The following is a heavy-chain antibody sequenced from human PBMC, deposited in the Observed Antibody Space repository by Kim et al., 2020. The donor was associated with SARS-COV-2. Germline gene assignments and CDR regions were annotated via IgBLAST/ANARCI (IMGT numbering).Heavy chain of an antibody. D-gene: IGHD3-3*01. Sequence: SETLSLTCTVSGGSISSGGYYWSWIRQHPGKGLEWIGYIYYSGSTYYNPSLKSRVTISVDTSKNQFSLKLSSVTAADTAVYYCARVARIRIFGVVNSAFDIWGQGTMDPVSS. V-gene: IGHV4-31*03. CDR3: ARVARIRIFGVVNSAFDI. CDR2: IYYSGST. J-gene: IGHJ3*02. CDR1: GGSISSGGYY.